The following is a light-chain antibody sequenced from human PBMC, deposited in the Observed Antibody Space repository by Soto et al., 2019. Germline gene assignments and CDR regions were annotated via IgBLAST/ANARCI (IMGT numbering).Light chain of an antibody. CDR2: AAS. Sequence: DIQMTQSPSSLSASVGDRVAITCRASQCISNYLAWYQQKPGKVPKLLIYAASTLQSGVPSRFSGSGSGTDFTLTISSLQPEDFATYFCQQSYSTPPWTFGQGTKVDI. V-gene: IGKV1-27*01. CDR1: QCISNY. J-gene: IGKJ1*01. CDR3: QQSYSTPPWT.